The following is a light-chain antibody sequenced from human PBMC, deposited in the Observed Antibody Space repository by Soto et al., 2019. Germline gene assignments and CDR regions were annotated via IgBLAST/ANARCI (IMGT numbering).Light chain of an antibody. CDR2: WAS. CDR1: QSVLYSSNNKNY. V-gene: IGKV4-1*01. J-gene: IGKJ2*01. CDR3: KKNYSTPYT. Sequence: DIVMTQSPDSLAVSLGERATINCKSSQSVLYSSNNKNYLAWYQQKPGQPPKLLIYWASTRESGVPDRFSGSGSGTDFTLTISSLQAEDVAVYYCKKNYSTPYTFGKGTKRKIK.